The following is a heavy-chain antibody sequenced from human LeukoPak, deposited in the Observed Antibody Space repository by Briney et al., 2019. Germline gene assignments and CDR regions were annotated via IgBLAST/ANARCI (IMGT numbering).Heavy chain of an antibody. CDR3: ARGEMGATGY. CDR1: GGSISSSSYH. D-gene: IGHD1-26*01. Sequence: SETLSLTCTVSGGSISSSSYHWGWTRQPPGKGLEWIGSIYYSGTTYSNPSLNSRVTISRDTSKNQFSLQLHSVTAADTAVYYCARGEMGATGYWGQGTLVTVSS. CDR2: IYYSGTT. J-gene: IGHJ4*02. V-gene: IGHV4-39*01.